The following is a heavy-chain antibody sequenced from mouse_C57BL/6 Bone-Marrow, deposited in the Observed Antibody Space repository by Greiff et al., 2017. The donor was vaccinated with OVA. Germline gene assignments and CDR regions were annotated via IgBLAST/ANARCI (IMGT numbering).Heavy chain of an antibody. D-gene: IGHD1-1*01. CDR2: IHPNSGST. J-gene: IGHJ3*01. CDR3: ARSGYYYGSSSFAY. CDR1: GYTFTSYW. Sequence: QVQLQQPGAELVKHGASVKLSCKASGYTFTSYWMHWVKQRPGQGLEWIGMIHPNSGSTNYNEKFKSKATLTVDKSSSTAYMQLSSRTSDDAAVNYCARSGYYYGSSSFAYWGQGTLVTVSA. V-gene: IGHV1-64*01.